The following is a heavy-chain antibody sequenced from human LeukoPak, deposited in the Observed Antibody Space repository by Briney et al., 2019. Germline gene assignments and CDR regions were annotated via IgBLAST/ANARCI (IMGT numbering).Heavy chain of an antibody. D-gene: IGHD6-19*01. CDR1: GFTFGDYA. J-gene: IGHJ4*02. Sequence: GRSLRPSCTASGFTFGDYAMSWFRQAPGKGLEWVGFIRSKAYGGTTEYAASVKGRFTISRDDSKSIAYLQMNSLKTEDTAVYYCTRGEGSSGWLLFDYWGQGTLVTVSS. V-gene: IGHV3-49*03. CDR3: TRGEGSSGWLLFDY. CDR2: IRSKAYGGTT.